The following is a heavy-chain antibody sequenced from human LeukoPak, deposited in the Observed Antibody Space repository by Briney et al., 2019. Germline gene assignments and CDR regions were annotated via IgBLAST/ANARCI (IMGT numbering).Heavy chain of an antibody. D-gene: IGHD6-19*01. CDR1: GFTFSSYA. CDR2: ISGSGGST. J-gene: IGHJ4*02. Sequence: GGSLRLSCAASGFTFSSYAMSWVRQAPGKGLEWVSAISGSGGSTYYADSVKGRFTISRDNSKNTLYLQMNSLGAEDTAVYYCARAQLGYSSGWYDYWGQGTLVTVSS. CDR3: ARAQLGYSSGWYDY. V-gene: IGHV3-23*01.